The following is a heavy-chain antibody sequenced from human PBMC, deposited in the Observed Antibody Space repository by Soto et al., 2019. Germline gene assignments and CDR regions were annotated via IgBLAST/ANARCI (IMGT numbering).Heavy chain of an antibody. CDR3: ARDTITSLFDY. V-gene: IGHV4-34*01. CDR1: GGSFSGYY. CDR2: INHSGST. D-gene: IGHD5-12*01. Sequence: SETLSLTCAVYGGSFSGYYWTWIRQPPGTGLEWIGEINHSGSTNYNPSLKSRVTISVDTSKNQFSLKLTSVTAADTAVYYCARDTITSLFDYWGQRTLVTVSS. J-gene: IGHJ4*02.